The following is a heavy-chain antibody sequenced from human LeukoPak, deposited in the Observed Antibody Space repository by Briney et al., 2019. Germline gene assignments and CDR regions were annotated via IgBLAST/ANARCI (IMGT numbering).Heavy chain of an antibody. Sequence: GGSLRLSCAASGFTFSSYEVNWVRQAPGKGLEWVSYISSSGSTIYYADSVKGRFTISRDNAKNSLYLQMNSLRAEDTAVYYCARGNYCTNGVCFGLDYWGQGTLVTVSS. D-gene: IGHD2-8*01. J-gene: IGHJ4*02. V-gene: IGHV3-48*03. CDR2: ISSSGSTI. CDR1: GFTFSSYE. CDR3: ARGNYCTNGVCFGLDY.